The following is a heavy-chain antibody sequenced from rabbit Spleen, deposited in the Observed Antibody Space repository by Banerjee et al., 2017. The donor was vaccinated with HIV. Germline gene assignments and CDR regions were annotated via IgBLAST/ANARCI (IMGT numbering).Heavy chain of an antibody. CDR2: VYAGSSGCT. D-gene: IGHD8-1*01. CDR1: GFTISSSYW. CDR3: ARDSGSSFSSYGMDL. J-gene: IGHJ6*01. V-gene: IGHV1S45*01. Sequence: QEQLKETGGGQVQPGASLTLTCTASGFTISSSYWICWVRQAPGKGLEWIACVYAGSSGCTYSATWAKGRFTISKTSSTTVTLQMASLTAADTATYFCARDSGSSFSSYGMDLWGQGTLVTVS.